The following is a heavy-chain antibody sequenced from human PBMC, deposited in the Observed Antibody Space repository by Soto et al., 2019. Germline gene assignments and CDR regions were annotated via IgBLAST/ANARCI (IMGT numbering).Heavy chain of an antibody. CDR1: GFTISSYA. CDR3: ARITEDYDFWSGDLRSYYYYGMDV. Sequence: PGGSLRLSCAASGFTISSYAMHWVRQAPGKGLEWVAVISYDGSNKYYADSVKGRFTISRDNSKNTLYLQMNSLRAEDTAVYYCARITEDYDFWSGDLRSYYYYGMDVWGQGTTVTVSS. V-gene: IGHV3-30-3*01. D-gene: IGHD3-3*01. CDR2: ISYDGSNK. J-gene: IGHJ6*02.